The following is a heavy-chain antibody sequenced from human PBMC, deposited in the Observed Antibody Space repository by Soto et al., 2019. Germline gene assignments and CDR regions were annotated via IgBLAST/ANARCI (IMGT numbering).Heavy chain of an antibody. V-gene: IGHV3-23*01. CDR2: MSGSGDST. Sequence: EVQLLESGGGLVQPGGSLRLSCAASAFTFSSSAMSWVRQATGKGLEWVSAMSGSGDSTYYADSVKGRFTISRYNSRNTLYLQMKSLRAEYTAVYYCAKVQRWTIFDYWGQGTLVNVPS. D-gene: IGHD1-1*01. CDR3: AKVQRWTIFDY. CDR1: AFTFSSSA. J-gene: IGHJ4*02.